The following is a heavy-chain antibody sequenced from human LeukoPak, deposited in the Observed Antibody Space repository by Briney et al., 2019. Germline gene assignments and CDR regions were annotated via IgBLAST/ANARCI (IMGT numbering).Heavy chain of an antibody. V-gene: IGHV3-23*01. J-gene: IGHJ4*02. CDR1: GFTINTFT. Sequence: PGGSLRLSYAASGFTINTFTMNWVRQAPGKGLEWVSTIRGAEGGTYYADSVKGRFTISRDNFENTLYLQMNYLREEDTALYYCAKAFSSGWSPFDYWGQGALVTVSS. CDR2: IRGAEGGT. CDR3: AKAFSSGWSPFDY. D-gene: IGHD6-19*01.